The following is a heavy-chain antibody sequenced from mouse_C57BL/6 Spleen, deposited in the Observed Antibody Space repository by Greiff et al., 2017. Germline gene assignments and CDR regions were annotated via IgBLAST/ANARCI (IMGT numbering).Heavy chain of an antibody. D-gene: IGHD1-1*01. J-gene: IGHJ2*01. CDR1: GFNIKDYY. CDR2: IDPEDGET. Sequence: EVQGVESGAELVKPGASVKLSCTASGFNIKDYYMHWVKQRTEQGLEWIGRIDPEDGETKYAPKFQGKATITADTSSNTAYLQLSSLTSEDTAVYYCAFITTVVEYYFDYWGQGTTLTVSS. V-gene: IGHV14-2*01. CDR3: AFITTVVEYYFDY.